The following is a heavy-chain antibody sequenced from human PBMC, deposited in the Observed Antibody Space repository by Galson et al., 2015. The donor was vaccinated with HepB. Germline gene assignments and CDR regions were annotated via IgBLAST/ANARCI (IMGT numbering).Heavy chain of an antibody. CDR3: ARGWQQLVWACLW. CDR1: GFTFSRYG. J-gene: IGHJ4*02. Sequence: SLRLSCAASGFTFSRYGMHWVRQAPGKGLEWVAVIWYDGSNKYYADSVKGRFTISRDNSKNTLYLQMNSLRAEDTAVYYCARGWQQLVWACLWWGQGTLVTVSS. V-gene: IGHV3-33*01. CDR2: IWYDGSNK. D-gene: IGHD6-13*01.